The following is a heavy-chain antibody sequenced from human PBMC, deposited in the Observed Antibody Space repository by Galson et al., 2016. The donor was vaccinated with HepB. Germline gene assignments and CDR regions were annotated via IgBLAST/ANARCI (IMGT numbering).Heavy chain of an antibody. J-gene: IGHJ2*01. V-gene: IGHV4-39*07. CDR3: ARDPTFYFDSRDWYFDL. CDR2: IYYSGYA. Sequence: SETLSLTCTVSGASISSSSYFWGWVRQPPGKGLEWIGSIYYSGYAFYNTSLRSRVSISEDKSKNQFSLKVHFVTAADTAVYYCARDPTFYFDSRDWYFDLWGRGTLVTVSS. CDR1: GASISSSSYF. D-gene: IGHD3-9*01.